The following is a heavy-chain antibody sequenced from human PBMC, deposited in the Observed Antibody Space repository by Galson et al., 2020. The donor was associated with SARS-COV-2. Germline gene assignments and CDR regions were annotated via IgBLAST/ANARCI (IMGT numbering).Heavy chain of an antibody. D-gene: IGHD3-22*01. Sequence: ASVKVSCKAAGYTFSGYYLHWVRQAPGQGLEWTGWINPNSGGTNYAQKFQGRVTMTRDTSISTAYMELSSLRSDDTAVYYCARPLPYYDSSGFYYWGQGTLVTVSS. CDR3: ARPLPYYDSSGFYY. CDR2: INPNSGGT. V-gene: IGHV1-2*02. CDR1: GYTFSGYY. J-gene: IGHJ4*02.